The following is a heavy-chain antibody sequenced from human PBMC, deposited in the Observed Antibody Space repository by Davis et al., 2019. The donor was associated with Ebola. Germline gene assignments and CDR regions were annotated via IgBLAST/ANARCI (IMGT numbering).Heavy chain of an antibody. CDR2: INEDGSQK. CDR3: AGMFAAGV. Sequence: AGSLTPSCLASEPTFNTFWANWVRPAPGKGMEWVANINEDGSQKYYADSMQGRVTISRDNAKNSMFLQMNSLRVDDTAVYYGAGMFAAGVWGQGTTVTVSS. J-gene: IGHJ6*02. V-gene: IGHV3-7*03. D-gene: IGHD3-10*02. CDR1: EPTFNTFW.